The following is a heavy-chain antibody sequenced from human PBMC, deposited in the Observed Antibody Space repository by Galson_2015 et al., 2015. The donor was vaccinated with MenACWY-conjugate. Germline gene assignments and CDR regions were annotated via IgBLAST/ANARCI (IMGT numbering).Heavy chain of an antibody. CDR2: ISSSSSTI. J-gene: IGHJ4*02. D-gene: IGHD3-10*01. CDR3: ARDPGTGSYYDHFDY. Sequence: SLRLSCAASGFTFSSYSMNWVRQAPGKGLEWVSYISSSSSTIYYADSVKGRFTISRDNAKNSLYLQMNSLRAEDTAVYYCARDPGTGSYYDHFDYWGQGTLVTVSS. CDR1: GFTFSSYS. V-gene: IGHV3-48*01.